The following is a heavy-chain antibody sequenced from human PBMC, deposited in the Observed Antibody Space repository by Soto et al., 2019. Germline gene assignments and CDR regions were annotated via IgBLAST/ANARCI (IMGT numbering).Heavy chain of an antibody. CDR2: IYATGTT. Sequence: PSETLSLTCTVSGASISGFYWSWIRKSAGKGLEWIGRIYATGTTDYNPSLKSRVMMSVDTSKKQFSLKLRSVTAADTAVYYCVRDGTKTLRDWFDPWGPGISVTGSS. D-gene: IGHD1-1*01. J-gene: IGHJ5*02. V-gene: IGHV4-4*07. CDR3: VRDGTKTLRDWFDP. CDR1: GASISGFY.